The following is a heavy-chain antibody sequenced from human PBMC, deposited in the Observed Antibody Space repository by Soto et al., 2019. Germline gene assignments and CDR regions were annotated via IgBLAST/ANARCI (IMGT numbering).Heavy chain of an antibody. Sequence: GGSLRLSCAASGFTFSSYGMHWVRQAPGKGLEWVAVISYDGSNKYYADSVKGRFTISRDNSKNTLYPQMNSLRAEDTAVYYCAKIAKESAVAGPSYYYYGMDVWGQGTTVTVSS. CDR1: GFTFSSYG. V-gene: IGHV3-30*18. J-gene: IGHJ6*02. CDR3: AKIAKESAVAGPSYYYYGMDV. D-gene: IGHD6-19*01. CDR2: ISYDGSNK.